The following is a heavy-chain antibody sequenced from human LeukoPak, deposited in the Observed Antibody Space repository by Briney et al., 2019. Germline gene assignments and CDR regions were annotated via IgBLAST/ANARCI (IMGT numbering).Heavy chain of an antibody. J-gene: IGHJ4*02. V-gene: IGHV3-23*01. CDR3: ARDYCADYGSGSYQNPCFDY. CDR2: ISGSGGST. CDR1: GFTFSSYA. Sequence: GGSLRLSCAASGFTFSSYAMRWVRQAPGKGLEWVSVISGSGGSTHYADSVKGRFTISRDNSKNTLYLQMNSLRAEDTAVYYCARDYCADYGSGSYQNPCFDYWGQGTLVTVSS. D-gene: IGHD3-10*01.